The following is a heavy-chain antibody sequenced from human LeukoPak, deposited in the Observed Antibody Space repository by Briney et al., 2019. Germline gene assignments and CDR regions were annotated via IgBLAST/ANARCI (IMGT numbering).Heavy chain of an antibody. CDR2: IKQDGSEK. D-gene: IGHD6-6*01. CDR1: GFTFSSYW. J-gene: IGHJ6*03. Sequence: GGSPRLSCAASGFTFSSYWMSWVRQAPGKGLEWVANIKQDGSEKYYVDSVKGRFTISRDNAKNSLYLQMNSLRAEDTAVYYCARDPVAARPNYYYMDVWGKGTTVTVSS. V-gene: IGHV3-7*01. CDR3: ARDPVAARPNYYYMDV.